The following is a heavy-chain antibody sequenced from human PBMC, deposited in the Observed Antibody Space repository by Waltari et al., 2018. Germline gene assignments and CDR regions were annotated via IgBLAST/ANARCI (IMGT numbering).Heavy chain of an antibody. CDR3: ARDDLLRGHYSYDALDI. V-gene: IGHV3-48*01. J-gene: IGHJ3*02. Sequence: EVQLVESGGGLVQPGGSLRLSCAASGFTFSTYSMNWVRQAPGRGLGWLSFVSSTGSPVYYAESVKGRFTISRDNDNNLVYLQMSSLRAEDTAVYYCARDDLLRGHYSYDALDIWGQGTMVTVSS. CDR1: GFTFSTYS. D-gene: IGHD3-3*01. CDR2: VSSTGSPV.